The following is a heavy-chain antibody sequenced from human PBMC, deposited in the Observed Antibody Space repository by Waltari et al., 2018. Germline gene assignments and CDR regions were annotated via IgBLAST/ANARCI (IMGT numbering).Heavy chain of an antibody. CDR2: IHRSGRA. J-gene: IGHJ4*02. Sequence: WWVWVLRSPEKGLEWIGQIHRSGRANYNPSLESRVTISVDTSNNQFYLRLTSTTAADTAVYYCARDRGIGLYLDSWGQGTLVTVSP. CDR3: ARDRGIGLYLDS. CDR1: W. D-gene: IGHD1-26*01. V-gene: IGHV4-4*02.